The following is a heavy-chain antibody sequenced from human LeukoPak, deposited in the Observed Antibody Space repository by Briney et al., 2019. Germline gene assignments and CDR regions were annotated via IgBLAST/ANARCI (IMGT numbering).Heavy chain of an antibody. CDR1: GFTFSSYG. Sequence: GGSLRLSCAASGFTFSSYGMHWVRQAPGKGLEWVAVTSYDGSNKYYADSVKGRFSISRENSKNTLYLQMNSLRAEDTAVYYCAKDIRAAYYYDSSGYYWGLDYWGQGTLVTVSS. D-gene: IGHD3-22*01. V-gene: IGHV3-30*18. J-gene: IGHJ4*02. CDR3: AKDIRAAYYYDSSGYYWGLDY. CDR2: TSYDGSNK.